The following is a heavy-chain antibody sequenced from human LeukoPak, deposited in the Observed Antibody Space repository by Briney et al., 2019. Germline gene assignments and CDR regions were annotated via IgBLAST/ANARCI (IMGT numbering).Heavy chain of an antibody. Sequence: GGSLRLSCAASGFTFSSYWMSWVRQAPGKGLEWVANIKQDGSEKYYVDSVKGRFTISRDNAKNSLYQQMNSLRAEDTAVYYCARSGWWMATNFDYWGQGTLVTVSS. CDR2: IKQDGSEK. J-gene: IGHJ4*02. CDR3: ARSGWWMATNFDY. D-gene: IGHD5-24*01. V-gene: IGHV3-7*01. CDR1: GFTFSSYW.